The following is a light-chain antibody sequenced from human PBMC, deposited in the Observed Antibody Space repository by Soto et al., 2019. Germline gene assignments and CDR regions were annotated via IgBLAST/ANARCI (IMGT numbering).Light chain of an antibody. Sequence: IQLAGTPSSLSASIEKRVNITCRASKSSGKHLNWYQHKPGKSPKFLIYDASNLQSGVPSRFSGSGSGQDFTLTVTSLQDEEFATYYCQQGYTSAITFGQGTRLEI. CDR1: KSSGKH. J-gene: IGKJ5*01. CDR2: DAS. V-gene: IGKV1-39*01. CDR3: QQGYTSAIT.